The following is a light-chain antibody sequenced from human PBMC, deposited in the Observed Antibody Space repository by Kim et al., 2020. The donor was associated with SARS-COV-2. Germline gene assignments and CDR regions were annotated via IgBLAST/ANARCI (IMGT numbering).Light chain of an antibody. CDR1: SSDVGRYNL. CDR3: CSYAGSSTSVV. J-gene: IGLJ2*01. CDR2: EVS. V-gene: IGLV2-23*02. Sequence: HSITILYTGTSSDVGRYNLVAWYQQHPGKAPKLMIYEVSKRPSGVSNRFSGSKSGNTASLTISGLQAEDEADYYCCSYAGSSTSVVFGGGTQLTVL.